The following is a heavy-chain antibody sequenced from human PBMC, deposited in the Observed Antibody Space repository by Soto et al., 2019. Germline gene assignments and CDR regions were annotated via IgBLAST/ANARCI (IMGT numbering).Heavy chain of an antibody. J-gene: IGHJ4*02. CDR3: ARERSSRSTGYYFDY. Sequence: QVQLQESGPGLVKPSGTLSLTRAVSSGSISSSNWWSWVRQPPGKGLEWIGEIYHSGSTNYNPSLKSRVTISVDKSKNQFSLKLSSVTAADTAVYYCARERSSRSTGYYFDYWGQGTLVTVSS. D-gene: IGHD6-13*01. CDR2: IYHSGST. V-gene: IGHV4-4*02. CDR1: SGSISSSNW.